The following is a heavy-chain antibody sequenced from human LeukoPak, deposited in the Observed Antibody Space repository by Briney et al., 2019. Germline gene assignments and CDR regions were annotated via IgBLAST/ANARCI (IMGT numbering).Heavy chain of an antibody. V-gene: IGHV1-46*01. CDR1: GYTFTSYY. J-gene: IGHJ6*02. Sequence: GASVKVSCKASGYTFTSYYMHWVRQAPGQGLEWMGIINPSGGSTSYAQKFQGRVTMTRDTSTSTVYMELSSLRSEDTAVYYCARELAYCGGDCYYYYYGMDVWGQGTTVTVSS. CDR2: INPSGGST. CDR3: ARELAYCGGDCYYYYYGMDV. D-gene: IGHD2-21*02.